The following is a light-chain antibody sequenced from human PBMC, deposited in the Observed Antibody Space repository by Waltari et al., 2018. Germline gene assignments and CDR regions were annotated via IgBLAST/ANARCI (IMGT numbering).Light chain of an antibody. CDR1: QSVSSN. CDR3: QQYNNWPLT. V-gene: IGKV3-15*01. J-gene: IGKJ4*01. CDR2: GAS. Sequence: EIVMTQSPATLSVSPGERATLSCRASQSVSSNFAWYQQKPGQAPRLLIHGASTRATGIPARFSGSGSGTEFTLTISSLQSEDFAVYYCQQYNNWPLTFGGGTKVEIK.